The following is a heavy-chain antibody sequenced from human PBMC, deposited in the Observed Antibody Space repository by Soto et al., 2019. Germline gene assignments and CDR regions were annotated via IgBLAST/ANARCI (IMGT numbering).Heavy chain of an antibody. D-gene: IGHD1-7*01. CDR3: ARDWTGTTAFDI. CDR1: GFTISSYS. V-gene: IGHV3-21*01. CDR2: ISSSSSYI. J-gene: IGHJ3*02. Sequence: GGSLRLSCAASGFTISSYSMNWVRKAPGKGLEWVSSISSSSSYIYYADSVKGRFTISRDNAKNSLYLQMNSLRAEDTAVYYCARDWTGTTAFDIWGQGTMVTVSS.